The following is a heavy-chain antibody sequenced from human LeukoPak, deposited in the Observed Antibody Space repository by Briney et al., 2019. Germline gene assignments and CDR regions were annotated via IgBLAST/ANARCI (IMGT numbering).Heavy chain of an antibody. J-gene: IGHJ4*02. CDR3: AKDRGYSSSWYVFGY. D-gene: IGHD6-13*01. CDR2: IPDDGSNK. Sequence: GGSLRLSCAASGFTFSSYGMHWVRQAPGKGLEWVAVIPDDGSNKYYGDSVKGRFTISRDNSKNTLYLQMNSLRAEDTAVYYCAKDRGYSSSWYVFGYWGQGTLVTVSS. V-gene: IGHV3-30*18. CDR1: GFTFSSYG.